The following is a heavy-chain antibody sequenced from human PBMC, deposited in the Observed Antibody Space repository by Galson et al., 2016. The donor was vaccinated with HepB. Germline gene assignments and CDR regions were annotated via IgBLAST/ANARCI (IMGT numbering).Heavy chain of an antibody. D-gene: IGHD3-22*01. J-gene: IGHJ4*02. CDR3: AREDRYSSGSFDY. CDR1: GLTVSDNY. CDR2: IYGGGST. Sequence: SLRLSCAASGLTVSDNYMSWVRQPPGKGLEWVSVIYGGGSTHYADSVKGRFTISRDNSKNTLYLQMNNLRDEDTAVYYCAREDRYSSGSFDYWGQGTLVTVSS. V-gene: IGHV3-53*01.